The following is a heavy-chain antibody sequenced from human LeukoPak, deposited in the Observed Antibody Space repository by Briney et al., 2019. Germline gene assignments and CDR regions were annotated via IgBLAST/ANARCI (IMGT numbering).Heavy chain of an antibody. CDR2: ISGSGVST. CDR3: ARISGWYFDY. CDR1: GFTFSSYA. D-gene: IGHD6-19*01. V-gene: IGHV3-23*01. Sequence: PGGSLRLSCTASGFTFSSYAMSWVRQAPGKGLDWVSAISGSGVSTYYPDSVKGRFTISRDNSKNTLYLQMNSLRAEGTAVYYCARISGWYFDYWGQGTLVTVSS. J-gene: IGHJ4*02.